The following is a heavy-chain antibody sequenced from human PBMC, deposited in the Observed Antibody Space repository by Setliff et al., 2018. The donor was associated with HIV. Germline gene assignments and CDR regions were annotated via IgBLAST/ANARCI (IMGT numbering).Heavy chain of an antibody. CDR2: INPSSGDT. CDR3: ARSDISGTGYFDS. D-gene: IGHD1-20*01. Sequence: ASVKVSCKASGYSFTNYYIHWVRQAPGQGLEWMGVINPSSGDTLYAQNFRGRVSMTRDTSTTTVYMELYSLRSEDTAVYHCARSDISGTGYFDSWGQGTLVTVSS. V-gene: IGHV1-46*01. J-gene: IGHJ4*02. CDR1: GYSFTNYY.